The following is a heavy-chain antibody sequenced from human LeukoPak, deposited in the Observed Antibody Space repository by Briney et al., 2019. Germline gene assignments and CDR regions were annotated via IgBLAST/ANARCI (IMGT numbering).Heavy chain of an antibody. CDR3: ARDFFGQWLVQNLNWFDP. Sequence: ASVKVSCKASGYTFTGYYMHWVRQAPEQGLEWMGWINPNSGGTNYAQKFQGRVTMTRDTSISTAYMELSRLRSDDTAVYYCARDFFGQWLVQNLNWFDPWGQGTLVTVSS. D-gene: IGHD6-19*01. J-gene: IGHJ5*02. CDR1: GYTFTGYY. CDR2: INPNSGGT. V-gene: IGHV1-2*02.